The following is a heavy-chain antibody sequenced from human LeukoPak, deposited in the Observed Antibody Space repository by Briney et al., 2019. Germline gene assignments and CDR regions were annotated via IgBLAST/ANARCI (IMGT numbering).Heavy chain of an antibody. J-gene: IGHJ3*02. CDR3: ARDYYGYGYPDAFDI. V-gene: IGHV1-18*01. CDR2: ISAYNGNT. CDR1: GYTFTSYD. D-gene: IGHD5-18*01. Sequence: GASVKVSCKASGYTFTSYDISWVRQAPGQGLEWMGWISAYNGNTNYAQKLQGRVTMTTDTSTSTAYMELRSLRSDDTAVYYCARDYYGYGYPDAFDIWGQGTMVTVSS.